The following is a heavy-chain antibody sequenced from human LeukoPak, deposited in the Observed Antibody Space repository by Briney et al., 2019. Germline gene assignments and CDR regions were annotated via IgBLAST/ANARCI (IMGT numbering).Heavy chain of an antibody. Sequence: SETLSLTCTVSGGSISSSSYYWSWIRQPPGKGLEWIGYIYYSGSTNYNPSLKSRVTISVDTSKNQFSLKLSSVTAADTAVYYCARQPRRGYSYEFDYWGQGTLVTVSS. V-gene: IGHV4-61*05. D-gene: IGHD5-18*01. CDR1: GGSISSSSYY. CDR3: ARQPRRGYSYEFDY. CDR2: IYYSGST. J-gene: IGHJ4*02.